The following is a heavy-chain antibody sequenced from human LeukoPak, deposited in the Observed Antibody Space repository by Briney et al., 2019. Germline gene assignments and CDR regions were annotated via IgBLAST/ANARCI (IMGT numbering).Heavy chain of an antibody. Sequence: TSETLSLTCTVSGGSISSSSYYWGWIRQPPGKGLEWIGSIYYSGSTYYNPSLESRVTISVDTSKNQFSLKLTSVTAADTAVYYCASPLGYCNSASCYGDYRGQGTLVTVSS. CDR2: IYYSGST. J-gene: IGHJ4*02. V-gene: IGHV4-39*01. CDR1: GGSISSSSYY. CDR3: ASPLGYCNSASCYGDY. D-gene: IGHD2-2*01.